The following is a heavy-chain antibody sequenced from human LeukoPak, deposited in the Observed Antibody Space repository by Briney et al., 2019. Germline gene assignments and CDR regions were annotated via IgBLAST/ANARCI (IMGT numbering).Heavy chain of an antibody. CDR2: IKQDGSEK. V-gene: IGHV3-7*01. Sequence: PGGSLRLSCAASGFTFSSYWVSWVRQAPGKGLEWVANIKQDGSEKYYVDSVKGRFTISRDNAKNSLYLQMNSLRAEDTAVYYCARARGVGATKKYYGMDVWGQGTTVTVSS. J-gene: IGHJ6*02. CDR1: GFTFSSYW. CDR3: ARARGVGATKKYYGMDV. D-gene: IGHD1-26*01.